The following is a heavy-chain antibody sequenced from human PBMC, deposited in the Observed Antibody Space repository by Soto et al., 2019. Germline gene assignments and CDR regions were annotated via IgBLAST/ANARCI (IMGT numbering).Heavy chain of an antibody. V-gene: IGHV5-51*01. CDR1: GYSFTSYW. J-gene: IGHJ3*02. CDR2: IYPGASDT. CDR3: ASTLGIAAAGTDAFDI. D-gene: IGHD6-13*01. Sequence: PGESLKISCKGSGYSFTSYWIGWVRQMPGKGLEWMGIIYPGASDTRYSPSFQGQVTISADKSISTAYLQWSSLKASDTAMYYCASTLGIAAAGTDAFDIWGQGTMVTVSS.